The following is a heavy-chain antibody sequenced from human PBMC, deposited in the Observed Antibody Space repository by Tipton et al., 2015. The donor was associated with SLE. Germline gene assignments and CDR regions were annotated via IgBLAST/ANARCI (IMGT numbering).Heavy chain of an antibody. CDR2: IFHSGST. D-gene: IGHD5-12*01. V-gene: IGHV4-38-2*02. CDR1: GYSIRSGYY. Sequence: TLSLTCSVSGYSIRSGYYWGWIRQPPGKGLEWIGNIFHSGSTFYNPSLKSRVTLSVDTSKNQFSLKLSSVTAADTAVYYCATNGHGETYEFFTEYLRHWGQGTLVTVSS. J-gene: IGHJ1*01. CDR3: ATNGHGETYEFFTEYLRH.